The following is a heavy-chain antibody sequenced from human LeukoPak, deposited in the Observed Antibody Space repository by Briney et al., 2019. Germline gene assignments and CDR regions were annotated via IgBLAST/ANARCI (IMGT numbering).Heavy chain of an antibody. CDR3: KAIGSGGSWTLGV. CDR2: ISYDGSNK. D-gene: IGHD2-15*01. J-gene: IGHJ6*02. CDR1: GFTFSSYA. Sequence: GGSLRLSCAASGFTFSSYAMHWVRQAPGKGLEWVAVISYDGSNKYYADSVKGRFTISRDNSKNTLYLQMNSLRAEDTAVYYCKAIGSGGSWTLGVWGQGTTVTVSS. V-gene: IGHV3-30-3*01.